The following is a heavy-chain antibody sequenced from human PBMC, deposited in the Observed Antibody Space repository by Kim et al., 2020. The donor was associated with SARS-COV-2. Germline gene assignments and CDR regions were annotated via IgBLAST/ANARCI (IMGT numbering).Heavy chain of an antibody. Sequence: SETLSLTCTVSGGSISNSGYYWSWVRQHPGKGLEWIGYIYYSGSTSYNPSLKSRVSISVDTSKEQFSLKLTSVTAADTAVYYCERGNPPHAFDVWGQVTMVTASS. CDR2: IYYSGST. V-gene: IGHV4-31*03. CDR3: ERGNPPHAFDV. D-gene: IGHD1-1*01. J-gene: IGHJ3*01. CDR1: GGSISNSGYY.